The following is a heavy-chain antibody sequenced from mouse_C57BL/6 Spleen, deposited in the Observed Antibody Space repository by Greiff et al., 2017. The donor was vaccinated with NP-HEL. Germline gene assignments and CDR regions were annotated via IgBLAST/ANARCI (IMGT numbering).Heavy chain of an antibody. J-gene: IGHJ4*01. CDR1: GYAFSSSW. CDR3: AGYDGYYDYYAMDY. V-gene: IGHV1-82*01. Sequence: VQLQESGPELVKPGASVKISCKASGYAFSSSWMNWVKQRPGKGLEWIGRIYPGDGDTNYNGKFKGKATLTADKSSSTAYMQLSSLTSEDSAVYFCAGYDGYYDYYAMDYWGQGTSVTVSS. D-gene: IGHD2-3*01. CDR2: IYPGDGDT.